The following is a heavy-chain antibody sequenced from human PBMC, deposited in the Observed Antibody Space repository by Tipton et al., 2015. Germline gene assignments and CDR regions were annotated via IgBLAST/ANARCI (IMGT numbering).Heavy chain of an antibody. J-gene: IGHJ4*02. CDR3: AKRLGTSIVGATYFDY. V-gene: IGHV3-23*01. D-gene: IGHD1-26*01. CDR2: ICASGGTT. CDR1: GFTFSSCA. Sequence: SLRLSCAASGFTFSSCAMSWVRQXPGMGLEWVSAICASGGTTYYADSVKGRFTISRDNSKNTLYLQMNSLRAEDTAVYYCAKRLGTSIVGATYFDYWGQGALVTVSS.